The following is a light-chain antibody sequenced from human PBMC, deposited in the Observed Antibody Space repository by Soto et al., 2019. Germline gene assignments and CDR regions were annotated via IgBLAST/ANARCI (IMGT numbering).Light chain of an antibody. J-gene: IGKJ2*01. CDR1: QSVSSSY. Sequence: EIVLTQSPGTLSLSPGERATLSCRASQSVSSSYLAWYQQKPGQAPRLLIYGAFNRATGIPDRFSGSGSGTDFTLTISSLEPEDFAVYYCQQYSSTPHTLGQGTKVDIK. CDR2: GAF. V-gene: IGKV3-20*01. CDR3: QQYSSTPHT.